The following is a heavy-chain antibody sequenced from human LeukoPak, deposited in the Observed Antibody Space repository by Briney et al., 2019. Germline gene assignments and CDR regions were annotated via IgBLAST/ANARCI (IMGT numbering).Heavy chain of an antibody. D-gene: IGHD3/OR15-3a*01. Sequence: PGRSLRLSCAASGFVFSTYWMTWVRQPPGKGREWVANINLDGTEEHYVDSSLKGRFTISRDNAKNSLYLQVSSLRVEDTAVYYCASGRHDFLHWGQGTLVTVSS. CDR1: GFVFSTYW. CDR2: INLDGTEE. CDR3: ASGRHDFLH. V-gene: IGHV3-7*01. J-gene: IGHJ4*02.